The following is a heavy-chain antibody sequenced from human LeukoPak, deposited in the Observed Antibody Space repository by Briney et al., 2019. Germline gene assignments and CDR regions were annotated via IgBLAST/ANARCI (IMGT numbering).Heavy chain of an antibody. D-gene: IGHD3-22*01. J-gene: IGHJ4*02. Sequence: GGSLSLSCAPSGFTLSSNYMRWVRHAPGKGLGWVSVIYSGGSTYYTDSVKGSFTISRDNPKNTLYLQMNSLRAEDTAVYYCARGGSSGYYFLGYFDYWGQGTLVTVSS. CDR3: ARGGSSGYYFLGYFDY. CDR1: GFTLSSNY. CDR2: IYSGGST. V-gene: IGHV3-66*01.